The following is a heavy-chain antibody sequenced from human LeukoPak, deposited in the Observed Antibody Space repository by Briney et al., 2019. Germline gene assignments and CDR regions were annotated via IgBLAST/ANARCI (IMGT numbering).Heavy chain of an antibody. CDR2: MTASDERT. V-gene: IGHV3-23*01. CDR1: GFTFSIYA. J-gene: IGHJ4*02. D-gene: IGHD1-26*01. Sequence: GGSPRLSCAASGFTFSIYAMSWVRQAPGKGLEWVSAMTASDERTYYADSVKGRFSISRDNAKNTLYLQMTSLRVEDTAVYFCAKDFSGSYDYWGQGTLVTVSS. CDR3: AKDFSGSYDY.